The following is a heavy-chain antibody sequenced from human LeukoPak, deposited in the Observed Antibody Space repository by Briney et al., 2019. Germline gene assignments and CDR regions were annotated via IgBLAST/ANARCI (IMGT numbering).Heavy chain of an antibody. CDR2: INHSGST. D-gene: IGHD1-26*01. V-gene: IGHV4-34*01. J-gene: IGHJ5*02. CDR3: ARGYRGSSYNWFDP. CDR1: GGSFSGYY. Sequence: SETLSLTCAVYGGSFSGYYWSWIRQPPGKGLEWIGEINHSGSTNCNPSLKSRVTISVDTSKNQFSLKLSSVTAADTAVYYCARGYRGSSYNWFDPWGQGTLVTVSS.